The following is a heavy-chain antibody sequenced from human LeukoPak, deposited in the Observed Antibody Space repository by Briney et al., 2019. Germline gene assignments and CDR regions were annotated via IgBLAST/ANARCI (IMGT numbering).Heavy chain of an antibody. CDR2: INHSGST. CDR1: GGSFSGYY. CDR3: ARVPEAMYDSSGYFDY. J-gene: IGHJ4*02. V-gene: IGHV4-34*01. Sequence: KPSETLSLTCAVYGGSFSGYYWSWIRQPPGKGLEWIGEINHSGSTNYNPSLKSRVTISVDTSKNQFSLKLSSVTAADTAVYYCARVPEAMYDSSGYFDYWGQGTLVTVSS. D-gene: IGHD3-22*01.